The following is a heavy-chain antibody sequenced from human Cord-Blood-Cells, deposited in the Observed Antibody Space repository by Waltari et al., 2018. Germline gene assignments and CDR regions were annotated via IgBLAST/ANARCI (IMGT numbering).Heavy chain of an antibody. J-gene: IGHJ6*02. CDR2: ISSSGSTI. CDR3: ARGADYGETYYYYGMDV. Sequence: SGFTFSDYYMSWIRQAPGKGLEWVSYISSSGSTIYYADSVKGRFTISRDNAKNSLYRQMNSLRAEDTAVYYCARGADYGETYYYYGMDVWGQGTTVTVSS. V-gene: IGHV3-11*01. D-gene: IGHD4-17*01. CDR1: GFTFSDYY.